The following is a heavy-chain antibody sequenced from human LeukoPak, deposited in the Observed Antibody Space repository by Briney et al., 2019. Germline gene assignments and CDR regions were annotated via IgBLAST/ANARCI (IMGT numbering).Heavy chain of an antibody. J-gene: IGHJ4*02. CDR2: IYYSGST. Sequence: NPSETLSPTYSVSGGSMSSDYWSWIRQPPGKGLEWIGYIYYSGSTKYNPSLKSRVTISVDTSKNQFSLKLSSVTAADTAVYYCATVAKAGDNLESVHYWGQGTLVTVSS. V-gene: IGHV4-59*08. CDR1: GGSMSSDY. D-gene: IGHD5-12*01. CDR3: ATVAKAGDNLESVHY.